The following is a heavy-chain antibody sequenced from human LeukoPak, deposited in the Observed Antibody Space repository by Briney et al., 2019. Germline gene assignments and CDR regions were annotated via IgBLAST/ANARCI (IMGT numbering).Heavy chain of an antibody. CDR2: IYTSGST. Sequence: SQTLSLTCTVSGGSISSGSYYWSWIRQPAGKGLEWIERIYTSGSTNYNPSLKSRVTISVDTSKNQFSLKLSSVTAADTAVYYCARDYGLTRRYYYYYMDVWGKGTTVTVSS. D-gene: IGHD1-1*01. CDR3: ARDYGLTRRYYYYYMDV. V-gene: IGHV4-61*02. CDR1: GGSISSGSYY. J-gene: IGHJ6*03.